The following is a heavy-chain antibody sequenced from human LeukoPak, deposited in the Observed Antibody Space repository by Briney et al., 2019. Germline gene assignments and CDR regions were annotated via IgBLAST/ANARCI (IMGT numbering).Heavy chain of an antibody. J-gene: IGHJ5*02. V-gene: IGHV4-34*01. Sequence: RTSETLSLTCAVYGGSFSGYYWSWIRKPPGKGLEWIGEINHSGSTNYNPSLKSRVTISVDTSKNQFSLKLSSVTAADTAVYYCARERAGPDWFDPWGQGTLVTVSS. CDR1: GGSFSGYY. CDR2: INHSGST. CDR3: ARERAGPDWFDP. D-gene: IGHD6-19*01.